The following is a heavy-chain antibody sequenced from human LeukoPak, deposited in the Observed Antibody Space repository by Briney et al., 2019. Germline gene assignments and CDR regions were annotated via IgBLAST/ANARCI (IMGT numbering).Heavy chain of an antibody. J-gene: IGHJ4*02. D-gene: IGHD5-18*01. CDR1: GYTFTSYG. Sequence: ASVKVSCKASGYTFTSYGISWVRQAPGQGLEWMGWISAYNGNTNYAQKLQGRVTMTTDTSTSTAYMELRSLRSDDTAVYYCARSREQLWSPIPPRYFDYWGQGTLVPVSS. CDR3: ARSREQLWSPIPPRYFDY. CDR2: ISAYNGNT. V-gene: IGHV1-18*01.